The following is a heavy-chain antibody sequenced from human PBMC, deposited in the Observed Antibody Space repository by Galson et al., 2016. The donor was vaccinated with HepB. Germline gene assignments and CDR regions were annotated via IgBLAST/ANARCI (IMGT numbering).Heavy chain of an antibody. V-gene: IGHV3-53*01. CDR1: GLTFSNNW. D-gene: IGHD7-27*01. CDR3: ARAWGNYGMDV. Sequence: SLRLSRAASGLTFSNNWMHWVRQAPGKGLEWVSVIYSSGSTYYADSVKGRFTFSIDNSKNTLYPKINSLRAEYTAVYYCARAWGNYGMDVWGQGTTVTVAS. CDR2: IYSSGST. J-gene: IGHJ6*02.